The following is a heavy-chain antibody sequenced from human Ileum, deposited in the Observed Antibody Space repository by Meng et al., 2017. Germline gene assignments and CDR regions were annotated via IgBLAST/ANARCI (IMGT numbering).Heavy chain of an antibody. J-gene: IGHJ5*02. CDR2: IYYRGGA. V-gene: IGHV4-59*08. CDR1: GASISSHY. D-gene: IGHD3-22*01. CDR3: ARLLDSSDWGWFDP. Sequence: QVQLQESGPGLVKPSETLALTFSVSGASISSHYWTWIRQPSGKGLEYIGYIYYRGGASYNPSLRSRVTMSVDTSKNQFSLNLSSVTAADTAVYYCARLLDSSDWGWFDPWGQGTLVTVSS.